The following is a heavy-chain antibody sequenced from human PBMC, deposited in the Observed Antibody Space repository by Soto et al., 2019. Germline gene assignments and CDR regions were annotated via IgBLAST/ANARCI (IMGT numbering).Heavy chain of an antibody. CDR1: GFTFSSYA. Sequence: EVQLLESGGGLVQPGGSLRLSCAASGFTFSSYAMSWVRQAPGKGLEWVSAISGSGGSTYYADSVKGRITISRDNSKNTLYLQMNSLRAEDTAVYYCAKDDWFGELFNWFDPWGQGTLVTVSS. D-gene: IGHD3-10*01. V-gene: IGHV3-23*01. CDR3: AKDDWFGELFNWFDP. CDR2: ISGSGGST. J-gene: IGHJ5*02.